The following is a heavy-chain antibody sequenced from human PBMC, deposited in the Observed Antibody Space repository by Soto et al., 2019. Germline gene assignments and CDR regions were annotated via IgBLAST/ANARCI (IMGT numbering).Heavy chain of an antibody. CDR3: ATGADYYDSSGEELDY. CDR1: GYTFTSYG. Sequence: QVQLVQSGAEVKKPGASVKVSCKASGYTFTSYGISWVRQAPGQGLEWMGWISAYNGNTNYAQKLQGRVTMTTDTSMSTAYMELRSLRSDDTAVYYCATGADYYDSSGEELDYWGQGTLVTVSS. D-gene: IGHD3-22*01. CDR2: ISAYNGNT. V-gene: IGHV1-18*01. J-gene: IGHJ4*02.